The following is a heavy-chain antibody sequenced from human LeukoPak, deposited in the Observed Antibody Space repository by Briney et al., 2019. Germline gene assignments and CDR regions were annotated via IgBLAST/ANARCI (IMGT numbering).Heavy chain of an antibody. CDR2: ISYDGSNK. V-gene: IGHV3-30-3*01. Sequence: GGSLRLSCAASGFTFSSYAMHWVRQAPGKGLEWVAVISYDGSNKYYADSVKGRFTISRDNSKSTLYLQMNSLRAEDTAVYYCARDLGGVHDYGDSGPNFDLWGRGTLVTVSS. D-gene: IGHD4-17*01. CDR1: GFTFSSYA. J-gene: IGHJ2*01. CDR3: ARDLGGVHDYGDSGPNFDL.